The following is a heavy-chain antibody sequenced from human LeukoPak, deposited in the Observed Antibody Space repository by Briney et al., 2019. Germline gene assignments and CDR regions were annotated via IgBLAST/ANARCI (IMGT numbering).Heavy chain of an antibody. J-gene: IGHJ4*02. D-gene: IGHD3-10*01. Sequence: GGSLRLSCAASGFTFSSYAMSWVRQAPGKGLEWVSAISGSGGSTYYADSVKGRFTTSRDNSKNTLYLQMNSLRAEDTAVYYCAKFVRGGVRRPYYFDYWGQGTLVTVSS. CDR3: AKFVRGGVRRPYYFDY. V-gene: IGHV3-23*01. CDR2: ISGSGGST. CDR1: GFTFSSYA.